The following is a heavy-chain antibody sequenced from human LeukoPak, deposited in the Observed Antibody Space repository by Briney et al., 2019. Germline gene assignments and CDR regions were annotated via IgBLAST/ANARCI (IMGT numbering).Heavy chain of an antibody. J-gene: IGHJ4*02. CDR3: ARDTVGVTDY. CDR1: GFTFSDYY. D-gene: IGHD1-26*01. Sequence: GGSLRLSCAASGFTFSDYYMTWIRQAPGKGLEWVANIKPDGSEKYYVDSVKGRFTISRDNAKNSLSLQMNSLRAEDTALYYCARDTVGVTDYWGQGTLVTVSS. CDR2: IKPDGSEK. V-gene: IGHV3-7*01.